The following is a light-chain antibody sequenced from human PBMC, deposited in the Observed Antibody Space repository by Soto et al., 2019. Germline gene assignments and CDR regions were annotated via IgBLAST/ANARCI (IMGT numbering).Light chain of an antibody. CDR2: INSDGSH. J-gene: IGLJ1*01. CDR3: QTWGTGIRV. V-gene: IGLV4-69*01. CDR1: SGHSSYA. Sequence: QSVLTQSPSASASLCASVKFICTLRSGHSSYAIAWHQQQPEKGPRYLMKINSDGSHSKGDGIPDRFSGSSSGAERYLTISGLQSEDEADYYCQTWGTGIRVFGTGTKVTVL.